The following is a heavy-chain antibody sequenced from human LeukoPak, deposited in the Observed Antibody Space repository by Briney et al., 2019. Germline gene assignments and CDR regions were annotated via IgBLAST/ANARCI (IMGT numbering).Heavy chain of an antibody. CDR2: MNPNSGNT. CDR3: ARIWFGELDFDY. CDR1: GYTFTSYD. D-gene: IGHD3-10*01. J-gene: IGHJ4*02. V-gene: IGHV1-8*01. Sequence: ASVKVSCKASGYTFTSYDINWVRQATGQGLEWMGWMNPNSGNTGYAQKFQGRVTMTRDTSISTAYMELSRLRSDDTAVYYCARIWFGELDFDYWGRGTLVTVSS.